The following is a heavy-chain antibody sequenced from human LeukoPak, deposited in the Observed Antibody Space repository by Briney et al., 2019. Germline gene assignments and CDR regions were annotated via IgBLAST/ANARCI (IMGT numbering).Heavy chain of an antibody. CDR2: FDPEDGET. CDR1: GYTLTELS. V-gene: IGHV1-24*01. CDR3: ATDGYGSGVMKY. J-gene: IGHJ4*02. D-gene: IGHD3-10*01. Sequence: ASVKVSCKVSGYTLTELSMHWVRQAPGKGLEWMGGFDPEDGETIYAQKFQGRVTMTEDTSTDTAYMELSSLRSEDTAVYYCATDGYGSGVMKYWGQGTLVTVSS.